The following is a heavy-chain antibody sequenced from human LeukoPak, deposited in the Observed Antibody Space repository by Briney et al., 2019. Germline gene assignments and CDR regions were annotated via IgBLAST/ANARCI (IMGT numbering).Heavy chain of an antibody. D-gene: IGHD6-13*01. V-gene: IGHV3-30*18. Sequence: GGSLRLSCAASGFTFSSYQMHWVRQAPGEGLEWVAVISDDGKKTYYTDSVKGRFTISRDSSKNTLHLQMNSLRAEDTAKYYCVKRPDRNIAGPNYMDVWGEGTTVTISS. CDR3: VKRPDRNIAGPNYMDV. CDR2: ISDDGKKT. CDR1: GFTFSSYQ. J-gene: IGHJ6*03.